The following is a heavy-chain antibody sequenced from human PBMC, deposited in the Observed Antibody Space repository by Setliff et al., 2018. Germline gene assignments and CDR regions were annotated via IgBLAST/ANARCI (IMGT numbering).Heavy chain of an antibody. CDR2: ISYEGIDK. Sequence: GESLKISCAASGFTFSSYALHWVRQAPGKGLEWVTLISYEGIDKYYADSVKGRFTVSGDNSKNTLYLQMNSLRAEDTAFYYCARGRHHDTLSGYIDFLGQGTLVTVSS. D-gene: IGHD3-9*01. J-gene: IGHJ4*02. CDR1: GFTFSSYA. CDR3: ARGRHHDTLSGYIDF. V-gene: IGHV3-30*04.